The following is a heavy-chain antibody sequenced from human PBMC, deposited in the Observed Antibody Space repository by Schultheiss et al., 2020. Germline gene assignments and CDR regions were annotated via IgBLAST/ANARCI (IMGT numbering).Heavy chain of an antibody. CDR3: ARNVGAAAVRYYYMDV. CDR1: GFTFSSYG. J-gene: IGHJ6*03. D-gene: IGHD6-13*01. V-gene: IGHV3-33*01. CDR2: IWYDGSNK. Sequence: SLRLSCAASGFTFSSYGMHWVRQAPGKGLEWVAVIWYDGSNKYYADSVKGRFTISRDNSKNTLYLQMNSLRAEDTAVYYCARNVGAAAVRYYYMDVWGKGNTGTVSS.